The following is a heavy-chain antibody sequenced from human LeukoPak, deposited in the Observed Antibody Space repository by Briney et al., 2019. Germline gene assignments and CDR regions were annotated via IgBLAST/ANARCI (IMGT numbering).Heavy chain of an antibody. J-gene: IGHJ4*02. D-gene: IGHD6-19*01. V-gene: IGHV1-2*02. CDR1: GYTFTGDF. CDR3: ARQEIREYSSGWYEGAFDY. CDR2: INSDSGGT. Sequence: ASVKVSCKASGYTFTGDFIHWVRQAPGQGLEWMGWINSDSGGTNYARKFQGRVTMPRDTSISTDYMELRSLRSDDTAVYYCARQEIREYSSGWYEGAFDYWGRGTLVTVSS.